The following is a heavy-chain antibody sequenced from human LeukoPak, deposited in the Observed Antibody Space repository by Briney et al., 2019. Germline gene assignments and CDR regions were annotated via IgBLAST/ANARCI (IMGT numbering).Heavy chain of an antibody. CDR3: ARLTYDYVWGSHRHNWFDP. CDR1: GGSITSSSYY. V-gene: IGHV4-39*07. D-gene: IGHD3-16*02. Sequence: SETLSLTCTVSGGSITSSSYYWGWIRQPPGKGLEWIGSIYYNGSTYYNPSLKSRVTISVDTSKNQFSLKLSSVTAADTAVYYCARLTYDYVWGSHRHNWFDPWGQGTLVTVSS. J-gene: IGHJ5*02. CDR2: IYYNGST.